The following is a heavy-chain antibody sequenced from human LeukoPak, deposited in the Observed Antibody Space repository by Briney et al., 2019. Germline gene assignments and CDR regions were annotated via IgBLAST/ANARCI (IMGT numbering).Heavy chain of an antibody. CDR2: MTASSVTF. Sequence: PGGSLRLSCEVSGFTFSSYAMNWVRQVPGRGLEWIAYMTASSVTFYYADSVRGRFTISRDNAKNSFFLQMDSLTVEDTAVYYCARSLTGYDPLSAFWGHGTLVTVSS. CDR3: ARSLTGYDPLSAF. V-gene: IGHV3-48*03. D-gene: IGHD3-9*01. CDR1: GFTFSSYA. J-gene: IGHJ4*01.